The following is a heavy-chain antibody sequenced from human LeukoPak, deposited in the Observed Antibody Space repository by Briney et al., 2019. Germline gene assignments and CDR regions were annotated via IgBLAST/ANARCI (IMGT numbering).Heavy chain of an antibody. CDR1: GSTFTDHY. J-gene: IGHJ6*02. D-gene: IGHD1-26*01. CDR2: TRNKANSYTT. CDR3: AREVGATFYYYYGMDV. V-gene: IGHV3-72*01. Sequence: GGSLRPSCAASGSTFTDHYMDWVRQAPGKGLEWVGRTRNKANSYTTEYAASVKARFTITRDDSKNSLYLQMNSLKTEDTAVYYCAREVGATFYYYYGMDVWGQGTTVTVSS.